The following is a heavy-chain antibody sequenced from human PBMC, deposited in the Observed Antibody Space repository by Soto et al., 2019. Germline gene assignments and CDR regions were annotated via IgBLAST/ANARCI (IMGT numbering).Heavy chain of an antibody. V-gene: IGHV1-18*01. CDR2: ISTYNGNT. CDR1: GYTVTTDG. CDR3: ARGPTDYYDNTCDYFVYY. D-gene: IGHD3-22*01. Sequence: QVQLVQTGAEVKKPGDSVKVSCKASGYTVTTDGMRWVRQAPGQGRDWMGWISTYNGNTKYAERLHGRVTMTTDTTTISAYMELRSMSSDDTDVYYCARGPTDYYDNTCDYFVYYWGQGALVTVSS. J-gene: IGHJ4*02.